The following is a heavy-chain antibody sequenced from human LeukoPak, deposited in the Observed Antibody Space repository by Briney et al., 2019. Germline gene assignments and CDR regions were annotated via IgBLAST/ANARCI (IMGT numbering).Heavy chain of an antibody. D-gene: IGHD3-3*01. Sequence: ASVKVSCKASGYTFTGYYMHWVRQAPGQGLEWMGWINPNSGGTNYAQKFQGRVTMTRDTSISTAYMELSGLRSDDTAVYYCASGRVLEWFQYYFDYWGQGTLVTVSS. J-gene: IGHJ4*02. CDR2: INPNSGGT. CDR3: ASGRVLEWFQYYFDY. V-gene: IGHV1-2*02. CDR1: GYTFTGYY.